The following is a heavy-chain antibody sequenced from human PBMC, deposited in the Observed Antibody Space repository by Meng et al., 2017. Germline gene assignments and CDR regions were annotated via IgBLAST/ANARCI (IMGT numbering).Heavy chain of an antibody. CDR1: GFTFSSYW. CDR2: IKQDGSEK. CDR3: AGLITFGGDFDY. V-gene: IGHV3-7*01. Sequence: GESLKISCAASGFTFSSYWMSWVRQAPGKGLEWVANIKQDGSEKYYVDSVKGRFTISRDNAKNTLYLQMNSLRAEDTAVYYCAGLITFGGDFDYWGQGTLVTVSS. D-gene: IGHD3-16*01. J-gene: IGHJ4*02.